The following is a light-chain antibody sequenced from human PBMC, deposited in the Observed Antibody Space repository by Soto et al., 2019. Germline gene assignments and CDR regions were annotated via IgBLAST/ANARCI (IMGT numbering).Light chain of an antibody. V-gene: IGLV2-14*03. CDR1: SSDVGGYNF. J-gene: IGLJ1*01. Sequence: QSALTQPPSVSGSPGQSITISCTGTSSDVGGYNFVSWYQQHPGKAPKLMIFEVSHRPSGVSDRFSGSKSGNTASLTISGLQAEDEADYYCSSYTSSITYVFGTGTKVTV. CDR3: SSYTSSITYV. CDR2: EVS.